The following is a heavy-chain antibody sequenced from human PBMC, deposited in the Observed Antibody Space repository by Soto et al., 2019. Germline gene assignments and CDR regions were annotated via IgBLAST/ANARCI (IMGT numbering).Heavy chain of an antibody. D-gene: IGHD1-1*01. CDR1: GFTFSSYA. CDR3: ARDNQLESLPFDP. V-gene: IGHV3-30-3*01. CDR2: ISYDGSNK. Sequence: QVQLVESGGGVVQPGRSLRLSCAASGFTFSSYAMHWVRQAPGKGLEWVAVISYDGSNKYYADSVKGRFTISRDNSKNTLYLQMNSLRAEDTAVYYCARDNQLESLPFDPWGQGTLVTVSS. J-gene: IGHJ5*02.